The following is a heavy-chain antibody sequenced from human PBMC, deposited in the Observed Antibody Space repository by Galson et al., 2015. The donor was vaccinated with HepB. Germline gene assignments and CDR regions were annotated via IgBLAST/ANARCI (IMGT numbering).Heavy chain of an antibody. CDR3: AKGLIWFDY. CDR1: GFTFSSYT. Sequence: SLRLSCAASGFTFSSYTMSWVRQAPGKGLEWVLGISGSGGSTYYADSVKGRFTISRDNSKNTLYLQMNSLRAEDTAVYYCAKGLIWFDYWGQGTLVTVSS. J-gene: IGHJ4*02. V-gene: IGHV3-23*01. CDR2: ISGSGGST. D-gene: IGHD2-8*01.